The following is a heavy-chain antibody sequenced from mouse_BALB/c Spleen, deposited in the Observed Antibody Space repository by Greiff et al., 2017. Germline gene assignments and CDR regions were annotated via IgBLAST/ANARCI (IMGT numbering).Heavy chain of an antibody. Sequence: EVQLVESGGGLVKPGGSLKLSCAASGFTFSSYAMSWVRQSPEKRLEWVAEISSGGSYTYYPDTVTGRFTISRDNAKNTLYLEMSSLRSEDTAMYYCAKTSTVVATDAMDYWGQGTSVTVSS. CDR2: ISSGGSYT. CDR1: GFTFSSYA. V-gene: IGHV5-9-4*01. CDR3: AKTSTVVATDAMDY. J-gene: IGHJ4*01. D-gene: IGHD1-1*01.